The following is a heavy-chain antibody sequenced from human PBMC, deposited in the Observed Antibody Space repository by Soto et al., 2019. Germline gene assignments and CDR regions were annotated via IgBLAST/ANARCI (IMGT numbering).Heavy chain of an antibody. CDR2: TYYRSKWYN. V-gene: IGHV6-1*01. Sequence: PSQTLSLTCAISGDSVSSNSAAWNWIRQSPSRGLQWGGRTYYRSKWYNDYAVSVKSRITINPDTSKNQFSLQLNSVTPEDTAVYYCASSVLQAVAGISYYYYGMDVWGQGTTVTVS. J-gene: IGHJ6*02. D-gene: IGHD6-19*01. CDR1: GDSVSSNSAA. CDR3: ASSVLQAVAGISYYYYGMDV.